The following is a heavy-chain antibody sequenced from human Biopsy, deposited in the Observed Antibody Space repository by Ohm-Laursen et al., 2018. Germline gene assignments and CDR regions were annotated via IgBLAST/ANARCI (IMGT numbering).Heavy chain of an antibody. Sequence: SDTLSLTCTLSGGSITSRTHYWGWIRQTPGKGLEWIGTVYYSGTTYDNPSLKNRVIISVDTSKNQFSLSLKTVTAADTAVYYCARHDLSDFWSGYPNFLDRWGQGTLVTVSS. D-gene: IGHD3-3*01. CDR1: GGSITSRTHY. CDR2: VYYSGTT. V-gene: IGHV4-39*01. J-gene: IGHJ5*02. CDR3: ARHDLSDFWSGYPNFLDR.